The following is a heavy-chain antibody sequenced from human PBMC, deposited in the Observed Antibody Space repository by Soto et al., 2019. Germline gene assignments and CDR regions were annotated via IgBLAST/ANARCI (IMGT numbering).Heavy chain of an antibody. CDR2: IIPIFGTA. J-gene: IGHJ5*02. CDR3: ARAGYYYDSSGYPFDP. CDR1: GGTFSSYA. D-gene: IGHD3-22*01. Sequence: SVKVSCKASGGTFSSYAISWVRQAPGQGLEWMGGIIPIFGTANYAQKFQGRVTITADESTSTAYMELSSLRSEDTAVYYCARAGYYYDSSGYPFDPWGQGTLVTVSS. V-gene: IGHV1-69*13.